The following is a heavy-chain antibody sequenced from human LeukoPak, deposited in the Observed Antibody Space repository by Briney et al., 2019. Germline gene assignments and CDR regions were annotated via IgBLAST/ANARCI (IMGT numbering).Heavy chain of an antibody. J-gene: IGHJ4*02. CDR1: GYTFTSYY. CDR2: INPNSGGT. D-gene: IGHD3-22*01. V-gene: IGHV1-2*02. CDR3: ARDHLYYYDSSGYPDY. Sequence: GASVKVSCKASGYTFTSYYMHWVRQAPGQGLEWMGWINPNSGGTNYAQKFQGRVTMTRDTSISTAYMELSRLRSDDTAVYYCARDHLYYYDSSGYPDYWGQGTLVTVSS.